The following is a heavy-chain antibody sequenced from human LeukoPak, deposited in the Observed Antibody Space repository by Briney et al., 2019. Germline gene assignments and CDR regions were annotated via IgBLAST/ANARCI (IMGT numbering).Heavy chain of an antibody. CDR1: GFTFSSYA. Sequence: GGSLRLSCAVSGFTFSSYAMYWVRQAPGKGLEWVAVISYDGSDKFYADSVKGRFTISRDSSKNTLYLQMNSLIPEDTAVYYCARARPSMWIDYWGQGTLVTVSS. D-gene: IGHD5-12*01. V-gene: IGHV3-30*04. CDR3: ARARPSMWIDY. CDR2: ISYDGSDK. J-gene: IGHJ4*02.